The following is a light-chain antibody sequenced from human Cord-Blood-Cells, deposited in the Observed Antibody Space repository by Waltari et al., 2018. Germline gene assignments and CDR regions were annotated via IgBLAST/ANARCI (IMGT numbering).Light chain of an antibody. CDR2: EVS. V-gene: IGLV2-8*01. CDR1: SSDVGGYNY. CDR3: SSYAGSNNWV. Sequence: QSALTQPPSASGSPGQSVTISCTGTSSDVGGYNYVSWYQQHPGKAPKLMIYEVSKRPSGVPVRVSGSKSGNTASLTVSGLQAEDWADYYCSSYAGSNNWVFGGGTKLTVL. J-gene: IGLJ3*02.